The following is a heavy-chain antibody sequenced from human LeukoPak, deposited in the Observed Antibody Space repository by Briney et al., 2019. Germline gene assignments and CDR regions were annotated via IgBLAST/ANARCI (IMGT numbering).Heavy chain of an antibody. J-gene: IGHJ4*02. CDR3: ARGGWSLDF. D-gene: IGHD6-19*01. CDR1: GGSISNFY. Sequence: PSETLSLTCTGTGGSISNFYWSWIRQPPGKGLEWIGYIYYSGSTNYNPSLKSRVTMSVDTSKNQFSLKVSSVTAADSAVYYCARGGWSLDFWGQGTLVTVSS. CDR2: IYYSGST. V-gene: IGHV4-59*01.